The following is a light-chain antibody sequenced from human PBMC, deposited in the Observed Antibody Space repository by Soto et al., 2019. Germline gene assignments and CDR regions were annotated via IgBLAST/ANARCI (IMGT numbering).Light chain of an antibody. CDR3: QHYNSYSEA. Sequence: DIQITQSPSTLSASVGDRVTITCRASQSFSTWLAWYQQKPGKAPKLLIYDASSLESGVPSRFSGSGSGTEFTLTISSLQPDDFATYYCQHYNSYSEAFGQGTKVDIK. V-gene: IGKV1-5*01. CDR2: DAS. CDR1: QSFSTW. J-gene: IGKJ1*01.